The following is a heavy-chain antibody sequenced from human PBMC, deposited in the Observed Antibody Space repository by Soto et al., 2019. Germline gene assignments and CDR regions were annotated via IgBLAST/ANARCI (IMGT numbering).Heavy chain of an antibody. CDR3: ASSPLCGGSCYHYYYGMDV. Sequence: ASVKVSCKASGGTFSSYAISWVRQAPGQGLEWMGGIIPIFGTANYAQKFQGRVTITADESTSTAYMELSSLRSEDTAVYYCASSPLCGGSCYHYYYGMDVWGQGXTVTVSS. D-gene: IGHD2-15*01. V-gene: IGHV1-69*13. CDR2: IIPIFGTA. J-gene: IGHJ6*02. CDR1: GGTFSSYA.